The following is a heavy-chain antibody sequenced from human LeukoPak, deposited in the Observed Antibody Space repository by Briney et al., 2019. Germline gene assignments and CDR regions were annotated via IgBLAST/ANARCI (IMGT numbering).Heavy chain of an antibody. CDR2: ISSSTSTI. Sequence: PGGSLRLSCAASGFTFSSYNMNWVRQAPGKGLEWVSYISSSTSTIYYADSVKGRFTISRDNAKNSLYLQMHSLRAEDTAVYYCARDNGYCSGGSCAPVPSDYWGQGTLVTVSS. J-gene: IGHJ4*02. CDR3: ARDNGYCSGGSCAPVPSDY. D-gene: IGHD2-15*01. V-gene: IGHV3-48*01. CDR1: GFTFSSYN.